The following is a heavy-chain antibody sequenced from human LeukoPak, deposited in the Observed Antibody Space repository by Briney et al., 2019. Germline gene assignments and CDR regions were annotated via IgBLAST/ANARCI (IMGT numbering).Heavy chain of an antibody. D-gene: IGHD3-10*01. Sequence: ETLSLTCAVYGGSFSVYYWTWIRQPPGKGLEWIGEINHRGSTNHNPSLKSRVTISVDTSKNQFSLKLSSVTAADTAVYYCARFGYGSGCYYNWLDPWGLGTLVTVSS. V-gene: IGHV4-34*01. CDR1: GGSFSVYY. J-gene: IGHJ5*02. CDR2: INHRGST. CDR3: ARFGYGSGCYYNWLDP.